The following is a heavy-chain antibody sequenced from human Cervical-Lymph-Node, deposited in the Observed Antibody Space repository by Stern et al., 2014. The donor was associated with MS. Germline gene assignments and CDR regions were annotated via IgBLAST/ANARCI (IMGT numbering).Heavy chain of an antibody. V-gene: IGHV1-69*04. CDR1: GGTFSSSYA. CDR3: ARGVVSNRAAATLHNLFDP. J-gene: IGHJ5*02. Sequence: VQLVESGAEVKKPGSSMNVSCKTSGGTFSSSYAIPWLRPAPGQGLQRMGRIIPILGLANSAQKIHGRATITADTSTSTTYMELSSLRSEDTAVYYCARGVVSNRAAATLHNLFDPWGQGTLVTVSS. CDR2: IIPILGLA. D-gene: IGHD2-15*01.